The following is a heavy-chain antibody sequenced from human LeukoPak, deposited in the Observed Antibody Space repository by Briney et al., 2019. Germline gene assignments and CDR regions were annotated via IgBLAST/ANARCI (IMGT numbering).Heavy chain of an antibody. CDR2: ISGSGGST. CDR1: GFTFSRND. CDR3: AKDPDYYDALDV. Sequence: GSLRLSCAASGFTFSRNDMSWVRQAPGKGLEWVSDISGSGGSTYYADSVRGRFTISRDNSKNTLYLQMNSLRAEDAAVYYCAKDPDYYDALDVWGQGTTVTVSS. V-gene: IGHV3-23*01. J-gene: IGHJ6*02. D-gene: IGHD3-16*01.